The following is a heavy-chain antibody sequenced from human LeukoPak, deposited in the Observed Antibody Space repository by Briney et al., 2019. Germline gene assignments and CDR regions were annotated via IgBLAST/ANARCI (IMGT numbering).Heavy chain of an antibody. CDR3: ARDRWHGYDFWSEALYYMDV. CDR1: GYTFTGYY. CDR2: INPNSGGT. Sequence: EASVKVSCKASGYTFTGYYMHWVRQAPGQGLEWMGWINPNSGGTNYAQKFQGRVTMTRDTSISTAYMELRSLRSDDTAVYYCARDRWHGYDFWSEALYYMDVWGKGATVTVSS. D-gene: IGHD3-3*01. V-gene: IGHV1-2*02. J-gene: IGHJ6*03.